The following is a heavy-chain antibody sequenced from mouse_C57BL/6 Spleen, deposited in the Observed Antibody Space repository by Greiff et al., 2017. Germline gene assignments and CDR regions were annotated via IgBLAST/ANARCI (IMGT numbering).Heavy chain of an antibody. J-gene: IGHJ2*01. D-gene: IGHD2-5*01. CDR1: GYTFTDHT. CDR2: IYPRDGST. Sequence: QVQLQQSDAELVKPGASVKISCKVSGYTFTDHTIHWMKQRPEQGLEWIGYIYPRDGSTKYNEKFKGKATLTADKSSSTAYMQLNSLTSEDSAVYFCARGGRVFYYSKDYFDYWGQGTTLTVSS. CDR3: ARGGRVFYYSKDYFDY. V-gene: IGHV1-78*01.